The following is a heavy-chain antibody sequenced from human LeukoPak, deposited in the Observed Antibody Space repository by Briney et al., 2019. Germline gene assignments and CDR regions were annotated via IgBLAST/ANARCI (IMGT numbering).Heavy chain of an antibody. V-gene: IGHV5-51*07. J-gene: IGHJ6*04. Sequence: PGESLRISCKASGYIFTNFWIGWVHQTPGKGLELMGIIYPGDSDTRYSPSFEGQVIISADESITTAYLQWSSLKASDTGIYYCAGGDGCSDGGCYSGRGRAYYAMDVWGKGTTVTVSS. CDR3: AGGDGCSDGGCYSGRGRAYYAMDV. CDR2: IYPGDSDT. D-gene: IGHD2-15*01. CDR1: GYIFTNFW.